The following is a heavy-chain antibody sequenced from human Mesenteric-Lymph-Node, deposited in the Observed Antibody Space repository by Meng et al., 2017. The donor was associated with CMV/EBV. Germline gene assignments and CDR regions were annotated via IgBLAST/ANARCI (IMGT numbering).Heavy chain of an antibody. D-gene: IGHD3-10*01. V-gene: IGHV3-11*01. CDR2: ISSSGSTM. Sequence: SGFTFSDYYMSWIRQAPGKGLEWVSYISSSGSTMYYADSVKGRFTISRDNAKNSLYLQMNSLRAEDMAVYYCARYYGSGSYQYWYFDLWGRGTLVTVSS. CDR3: ARYYGSGSYQYWYFDL. CDR1: GFTFSDYY. J-gene: IGHJ2*01.